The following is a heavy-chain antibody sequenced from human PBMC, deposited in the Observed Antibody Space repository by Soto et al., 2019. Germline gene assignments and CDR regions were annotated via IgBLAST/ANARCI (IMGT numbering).Heavy chain of an antibody. CDR3: ASSSFLRSGDLFHGLDV. V-gene: IGHV1-69*01. Sequence: SVKVSCKASGGTFSSYAISWVRQAPGQGLEWMGGIIPIFGTANYAQKFQGRVTITADESTSTAYMELSSLRSEDTAVYFCASSSFLRSGDLFHGLDVWGQGTTVTVSS. CDR1: GGTFSSYA. J-gene: IGHJ6*02. D-gene: IGHD3-10*01. CDR2: IIPIFGTA.